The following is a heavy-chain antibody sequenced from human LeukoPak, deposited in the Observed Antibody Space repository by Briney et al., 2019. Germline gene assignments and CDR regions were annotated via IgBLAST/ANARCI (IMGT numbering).Heavy chain of an antibody. D-gene: IGHD6-13*01. CDR3: ARDHKVAAAGVYYYYGMDV. J-gene: IGHJ6*02. V-gene: IGHV3-21*01. Sequence: GGSLRLSCAASGFTFSSYSMNWVRQAPGKGLEWVSSISSSSSYIYYADSVKGRFTISRDNAKNSLYLQVNSLRAEDTAVYYCARDHKVAAAGVYYYYGMDVWGQGTTVTVSS. CDR2: ISSSSSYI. CDR1: GFTFSSYS.